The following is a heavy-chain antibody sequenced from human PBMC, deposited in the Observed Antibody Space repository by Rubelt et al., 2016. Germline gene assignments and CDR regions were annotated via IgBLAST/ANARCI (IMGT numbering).Heavy chain of an antibody. D-gene: IGHD3-10*01. CDR3: ARRVEASGNHPRDNWFDP. Sequence: QVQLPESGPGLVRPSETLPLTCTVSGDSMTTNNWNWIRQVPEKGLEWIGSIFGDGRANYNPYYNPSLEGRATISLHMSNNKFSLRLRSVTAADTAGSYCARRVEASGNHPRDNWFDPWGQGTLVTVSS. J-gene: IGHJ5*02. CDR2: IFGDGRA. CDR1: GDSMTTNN. V-gene: IGHV4-59*12.